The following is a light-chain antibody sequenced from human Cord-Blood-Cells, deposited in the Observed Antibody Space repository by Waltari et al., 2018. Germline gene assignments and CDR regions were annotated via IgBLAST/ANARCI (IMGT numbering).Light chain of an antibody. Sequence: QSALTQPASVSGSPGQSITISCTGTSSAVGGYNYVSWYQQHPGKAPKLVIYDVSNRPSGVSNRFSGSKSGITASLTISGLQAEDEADYYCSSYTSSSTLVFGGGTKLTVL. CDR3: SSYTSSSTLV. V-gene: IGLV2-14*03. CDR2: DVS. CDR1: SSAVGGYNY. J-gene: IGLJ3*02.